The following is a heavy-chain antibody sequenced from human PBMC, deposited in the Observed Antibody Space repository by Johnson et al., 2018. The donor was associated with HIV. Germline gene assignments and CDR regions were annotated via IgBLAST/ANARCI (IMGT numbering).Heavy chain of an antibody. CDR1: GFTFSSYG. CDR3: ARDGLAANAFDT. Sequence: QVQLVESGGGVVQPGRSLRLSCAASGFTFSSYGMHWVRQAPGKGLEWVAVISYDGSEKYYVDSVKGRFTISRDNAMNSLYLQLNSLRADDTAVYYCARDGLAANAFDTWGQGTMVTVSS. D-gene: IGHD3/OR15-3a*01. J-gene: IGHJ3*02. V-gene: IGHV3-33*05. CDR2: ISYDGSEK.